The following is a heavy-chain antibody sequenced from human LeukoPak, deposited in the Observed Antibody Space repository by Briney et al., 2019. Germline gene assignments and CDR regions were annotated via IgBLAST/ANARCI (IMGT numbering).Heavy chain of an antibody. J-gene: IGHJ6*02. Sequence: PSETLSLTCAVSGGSISSSNWWSWVRQPPGKGLEWIGEIYHSGSTYYNPSLKSRVTISVDRSKNQFSLKLSSVTAADTAVYYCARERITMVRGVPYYYYGMDVWGQGTTVTVSS. V-gene: IGHV4-4*02. CDR3: ARERITMVRGVPYYYYGMDV. D-gene: IGHD3-10*01. CDR2: IYHSGST. CDR1: GGSISSSNW.